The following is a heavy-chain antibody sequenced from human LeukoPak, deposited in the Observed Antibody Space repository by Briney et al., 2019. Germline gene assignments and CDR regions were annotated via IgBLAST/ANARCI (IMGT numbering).Heavy chain of an antibody. CDR2: VNSDGTGT. CDR3: IRTLIVATSPYMDV. V-gene: IGHV3-74*01. D-gene: IGHD5-12*01. J-gene: IGHJ6*03. Sequence: PGGPLRLSCAASGFTFSSYWMHWVRQAPGKGLVWVSRVNSDGTGTTYADSVEGRFTISRDNAKNTVYLQMNSLRAEDTAIYYCIRTLIVATSPYMDVWGKGTTVTVSS. CDR1: GFTFSSYW.